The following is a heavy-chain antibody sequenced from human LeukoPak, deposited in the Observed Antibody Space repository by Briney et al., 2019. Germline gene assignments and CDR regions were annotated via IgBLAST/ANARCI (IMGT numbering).Heavy chain of an antibody. CDR3: ASQWTTDYYYYYGMDV. Sequence: PSETLSLTCTVSGGSISSGDYYWSWIRQPPGKGLEWIGYIYYSGSTYYNPSLKSRVTISVDTSKNQFSLKLSSVTAADTAVYYCASQWTTDYYYYYGMDVWGQGTTVAVSS. CDR1: GGSISSGDYY. D-gene: IGHD2/OR15-2a*01. J-gene: IGHJ6*02. CDR2: IYYSGST. V-gene: IGHV4-30-4*01.